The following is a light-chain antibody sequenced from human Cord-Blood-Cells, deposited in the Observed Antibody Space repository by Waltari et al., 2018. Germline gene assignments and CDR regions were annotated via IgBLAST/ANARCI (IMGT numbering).Light chain of an antibody. Sequence: DIQMTQSPSSLSASVGDRVTITCRASQSISSYLNWYQQKPGKDPKLLIYAASSLQSGVPSRFSGSGSGTDFTLTISSLQPEDFATYYGQQSYSTPWTFGQGTTVEIK. CDR2: AAS. V-gene: IGKV1-39*01. J-gene: IGKJ1*01. CDR3: QQSYSTPWT. CDR1: QSISSY.